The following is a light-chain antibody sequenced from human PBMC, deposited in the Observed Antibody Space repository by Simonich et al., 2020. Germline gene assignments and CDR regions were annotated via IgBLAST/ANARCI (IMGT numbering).Light chain of an antibody. Sequence: NFMLTQPHSVSESPVKTVTSSCTRRSDSITSNYVQWYQQRPGNSPTIVIYEDNQTPSGVPERFSGSIDSSSNSASLTTSGLKTEDEADYYCSSYTSSSTLVFGGGTKLTVL. CDR3: SSYTSSSTLV. CDR2: EDN. CDR1: SDSITSNY. V-gene: IGLV6-57*01. J-gene: IGLJ2*01.